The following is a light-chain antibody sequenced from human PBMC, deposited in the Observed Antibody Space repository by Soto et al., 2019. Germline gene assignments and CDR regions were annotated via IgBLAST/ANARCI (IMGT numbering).Light chain of an antibody. CDR2: EVT. J-gene: IGLJ2*01. V-gene: IGLV2-8*01. CDR1: SSDVGGYDY. CDR3: SSYGANNILF. Sequence: QSVLTQPPSASGSPGQSVAISCTGTSSDVGGYDYVSWYQRHPGKAPKLMIYEVTKRPSGVPDRFSGSKSGNTASLTVSGLQAEDGAVYYGSSYGANNILFFGGGTKLTV.